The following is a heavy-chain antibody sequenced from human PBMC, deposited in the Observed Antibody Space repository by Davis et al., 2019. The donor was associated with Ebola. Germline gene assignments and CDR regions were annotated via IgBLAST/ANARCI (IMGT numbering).Heavy chain of an antibody. CDR3: ARGSYSSGYYDDAFDI. D-gene: IGHD3-22*01. V-gene: IGHV1-8*01. J-gene: IGHJ3*02. CDR2: MNPNSGNT. Sequence: ASVKVSCKASGYTFTSYDINWVRQATGQGLEWMGWMNPNSGNTGYAQKFQGRVTMTRNTSISTAYMELSSLRAEDTAVYYCARGSYSSGYYDDAFDIWGQGTMVTVSS. CDR1: GYTFTSYD.